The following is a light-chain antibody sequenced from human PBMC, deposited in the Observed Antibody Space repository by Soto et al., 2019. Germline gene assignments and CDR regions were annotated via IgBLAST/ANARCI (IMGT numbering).Light chain of an antibody. V-gene: IGKV1-39*01. CDR3: QQSYGTPLT. J-gene: IGKJ4*01. CDR1: QSISNY. Sequence: DMEMTQSPSSLSASVGDRVTITCRASQSISNYLNWYQHKQGKVPKLLIYAASSLQSGVPTRFSGSGYETDFTHTINSLQPEDFATCYCQQSYGTPLTFGGGTKIEIK. CDR2: AAS.